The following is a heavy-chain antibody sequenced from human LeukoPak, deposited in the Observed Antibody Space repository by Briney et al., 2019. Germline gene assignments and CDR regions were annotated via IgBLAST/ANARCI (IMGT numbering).Heavy chain of an antibody. CDR2: IWYDGSNK. Sequence: GGSLRLSCAASGFTFRSYGMHWVRQAPGKGLEWVAVIWYDGSNKYYVDSVKGRFTISRDNSKNTLYLQMNSLKVEDTAVYYCARDGGFPVAGKTHDPFHIWGPGTMVTVSS. D-gene: IGHD6-19*01. CDR3: ARDGGFPVAGKTHDPFHI. V-gene: IGHV3-33*01. J-gene: IGHJ3*02. CDR1: GFTFRSYG.